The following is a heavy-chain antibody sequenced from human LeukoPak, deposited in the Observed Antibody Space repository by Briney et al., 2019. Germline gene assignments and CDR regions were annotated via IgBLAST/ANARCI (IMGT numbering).Heavy chain of an antibody. CDR2: INQDGSAQ. Sequence: GGSLRLSCTASGFSFSGYWMSWVRQAPGKGLEWVANINQDGSAQYYVDSVKGQFTISRDNAKNTLYLQMNSLRPEDTAVYYCAGSLAYCGGDCRLGDYWGQGTLVTVSS. J-gene: IGHJ4*02. CDR3: AGSLAYCGGDCRLGDY. D-gene: IGHD2-21*02. V-gene: IGHV3-7*01. CDR1: GFSFSGYW.